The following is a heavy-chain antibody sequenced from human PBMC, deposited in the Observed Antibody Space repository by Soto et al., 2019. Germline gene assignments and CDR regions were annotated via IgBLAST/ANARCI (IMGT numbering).Heavy chain of an antibody. CDR1: RFSFSSYW. Sequence: QSGGSLRLSCVASRFSFSSYWMHWVRQAPGKGLVWVSRINSDGSSTSYADSVKGRFTISRDNAKNTLYLQMNSLRAENTAVYYCARGGAHTAVANEYWGQGALVTVSS. CDR2: INSDGSST. CDR3: ARGGAHTAVANEY. J-gene: IGHJ4*02. D-gene: IGHD5-18*01. V-gene: IGHV3-74*01.